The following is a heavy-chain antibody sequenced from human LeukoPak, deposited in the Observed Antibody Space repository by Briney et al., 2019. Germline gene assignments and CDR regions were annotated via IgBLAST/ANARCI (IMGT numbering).Heavy chain of an antibody. J-gene: IGHJ4*02. CDR3: ARIWFGELFPFDY. D-gene: IGHD3-10*01. V-gene: IGHV2-5*01. CDR1: GFSLSASAVG. Sequence: GSGPTLVKPTQTLTLTCTFSGFSLSASAVGVGWIRQPPGKALEWLALIYWNNNERYSPSLKSRLTITKDTSKNQAVLTMTNVDPLDTGTYYCARIWFGELFPFDYWGQGTLVTVSS. CDR2: IYWNNNE.